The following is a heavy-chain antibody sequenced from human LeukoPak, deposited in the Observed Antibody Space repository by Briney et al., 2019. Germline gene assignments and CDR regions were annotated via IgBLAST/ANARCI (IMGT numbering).Heavy chain of an antibody. CDR1: GGTFSSYA. J-gene: IGHJ5*02. D-gene: IGHD2-2*01. Sequence: SVKVSCKASGGTFSSYAISWVRQAPGQGLEWMGGIIPIFGTANYAQKFQGRVTITADESTSTAYMELRSLRSDDTAVYYCARDIVVVPAAYNWFDPWGQGTLVTVSS. CDR3: ARDIVVVPAAYNWFDP. V-gene: IGHV1-69*13. CDR2: IIPIFGTA.